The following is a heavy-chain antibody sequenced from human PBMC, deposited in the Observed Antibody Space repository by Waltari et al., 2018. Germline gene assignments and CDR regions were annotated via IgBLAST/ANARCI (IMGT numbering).Heavy chain of an antibody. CDR3: TTDQGDSYTFYSFDY. J-gene: IGHJ4*02. Sequence: EVQLVESGGGLVNPGGSLRLSCAASGFTFSNTWMDWVRQAPGKGLEWIARMKTQRDGGGATYYAAPVTGRFTVSRDDSKNMLYLQMSSLKTEDTAMYYCTTDQGDSYTFYSFDYWGQGTLVTVSS. CDR2: MKTQRDGGGAT. CDR1: GFTFSNTW. V-gene: IGHV3-15*01. D-gene: IGHD3-16*02.